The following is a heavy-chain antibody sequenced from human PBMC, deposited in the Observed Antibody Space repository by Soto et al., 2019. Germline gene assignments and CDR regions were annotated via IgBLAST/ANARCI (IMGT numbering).Heavy chain of an antibody. J-gene: IGHJ4*02. Sequence: PPVKVSCKASGYTFTSYGINWVRQAPGQGLEWMGWISGYNGNTKYAQKFQGRVTMTTDTSTSTVYMELRSLRSDDTALYYCAIDVIAARPTPHYRCQGXLVTVYS. CDR3: AIDVIAARPTPHY. D-gene: IGHD6-6*01. CDR2: ISGYNGNT. CDR1: GYTFTSYG. V-gene: IGHV1-18*01.